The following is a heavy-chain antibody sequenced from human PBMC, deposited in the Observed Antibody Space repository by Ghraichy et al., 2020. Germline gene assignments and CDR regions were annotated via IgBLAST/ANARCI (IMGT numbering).Heavy chain of an antibody. CDR1: GFTFSSYG. CDR2: ISYDGSNK. CDR3: AKLFLGQQLVSPLPFDY. D-gene: IGHD6-13*01. J-gene: IGHJ4*02. V-gene: IGHV3-30*18. Sequence: GGSLRLSCAASGFTFSSYGMHWVRQAPGKGLEWVAVISYDGSNKYYADSVKGRFTISRDNSKNTLYLQMNSLRAEDTAVYYCAKLFLGQQLVSPLPFDYWGQGTLVTVSS.